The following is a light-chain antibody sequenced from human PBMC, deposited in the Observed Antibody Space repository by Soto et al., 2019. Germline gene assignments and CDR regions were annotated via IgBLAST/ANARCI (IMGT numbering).Light chain of an antibody. Sequence: DIQMTQSPSTLAAAVGGRGNITLRASQSISSRLAWYQQKPGKAPKLLIYKASSLESGVPSRFSGSGSGTEFTLTISSLQPDDFATYYCQKYNSYSWTCGQGTTGDIK. V-gene: IGKV1-5*03. CDR3: QKYNSYSWT. CDR1: QSISSR. J-gene: IGKJ1*01. CDR2: KAS.